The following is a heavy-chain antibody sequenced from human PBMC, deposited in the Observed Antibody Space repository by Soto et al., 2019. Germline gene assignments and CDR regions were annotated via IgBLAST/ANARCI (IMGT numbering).Heavy chain of an antibody. CDR3: AKVTPAITTNHFFDF. D-gene: IGHD3-22*01. CDR2: ISYDGSTI. Sequence: GGSLRLSCAASGFTFSRYSMHWVRQAPGKGLEWVAVISYDGSTIYYADSVRGRFTISRDNSKNMVYLQMNSLRDEDSAVYYCAKVTPAITTNHFFDFWGLGTPVTVSS. CDR1: GFTFSRYS. V-gene: IGHV3-30*18. J-gene: IGHJ4*02.